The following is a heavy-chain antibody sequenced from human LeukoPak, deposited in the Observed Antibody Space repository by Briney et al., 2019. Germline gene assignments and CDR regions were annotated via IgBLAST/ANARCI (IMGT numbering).Heavy chain of an antibody. CDR2: INPNSGGT. V-gene: IGHV1-2*02. D-gene: IGHD3-22*01. J-gene: IGHJ4*02. CDR1: GYTFTDYY. Sequence: ASVKVSCKASGYTFTDYYMHWVRQAPGQGLEWMGWINPNSGGTNYAQKFQGRVTMTRDTSISTAYMELSRLRSDDTAVYYCARDQGGYWYYFDYWGQGTLVTVSS. CDR3: ARDQGGYWYYFDY.